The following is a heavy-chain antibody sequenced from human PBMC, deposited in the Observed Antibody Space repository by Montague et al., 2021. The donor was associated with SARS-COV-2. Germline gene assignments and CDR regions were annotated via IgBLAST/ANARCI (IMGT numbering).Heavy chain of an antibody. J-gene: IGHJ3*02. CDR1: GDSVSSNNAA. Sequence: CAISGDSVSSNNAAWNWLRQSPSRGLEWLRRTCYRSEWYFDYAISLRGRIAINPDTSKNQFSLQLDSVTLDDTAVYYCARYSYSGTYFGLNDAFDIWSQGTLVTVSS. CDR3: ARYSYSGTYFGLNDAFDI. V-gene: IGHV6-1*01. D-gene: IGHD1-26*01. CDR2: TCYRSEWYF.